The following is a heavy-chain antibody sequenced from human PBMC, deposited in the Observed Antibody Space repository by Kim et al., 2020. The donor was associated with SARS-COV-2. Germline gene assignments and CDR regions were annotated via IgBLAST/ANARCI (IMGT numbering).Heavy chain of an antibody. CDR1: GFTFSSYG. V-gene: IGHV3-33*01. CDR3: AREPNNFWSGYYRGPFDY. J-gene: IGHJ4*02. D-gene: IGHD3-3*01. CDR2: IWYDGSNK. Sequence: GGSLRLSCAASGFTFSSYGMHWVRQAPGKGLEWVAVIWYDGSNKYYADSVKGRFTISRDNSKNTLYLQRNSLRAEDTAVYYCAREPNNFWSGYYRGPFDYWGQRPLDTVSS.